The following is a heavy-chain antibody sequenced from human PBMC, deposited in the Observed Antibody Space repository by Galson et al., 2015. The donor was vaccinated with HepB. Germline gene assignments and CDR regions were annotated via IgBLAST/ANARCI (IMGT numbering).Heavy chain of an antibody. CDR1: GFTFSSYA. Sequence: SLRLSCAASGFTFSSYAMHWVRQAPGKGLEWVAVISYDGSNKYYADSVKGRFTISRDNSKNTLYLQVNSLRAEDTAVYYCARSLGGVVIIPYFDYWGQGTLVTVSS. CDR3: ARSLGGVVIIPYFDY. V-gene: IGHV3-30-3*01. D-gene: IGHD3-3*01. J-gene: IGHJ4*02. CDR2: ISYDGSNK.